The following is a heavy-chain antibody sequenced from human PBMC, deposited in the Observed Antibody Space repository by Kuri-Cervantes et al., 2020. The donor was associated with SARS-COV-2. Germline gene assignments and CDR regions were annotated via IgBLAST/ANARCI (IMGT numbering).Heavy chain of an antibody. CDR3: AKAFGTMVQGVIDY. J-gene: IGHJ4*02. Sequence: SLKISCAASGFTFDDYAMHWVRQAPGRGLEWVSGIIWNCCRIGYADSVKGRFTISRDNVKNSLYLQMNSLRAEETGLYYWAKAFGTMVQGVIDYWGQGTLVTVSS. V-gene: IGHV3-9*01. CDR2: IIWNCCRI. CDR1: GFTFDDYA. D-gene: IGHD3-10*01.